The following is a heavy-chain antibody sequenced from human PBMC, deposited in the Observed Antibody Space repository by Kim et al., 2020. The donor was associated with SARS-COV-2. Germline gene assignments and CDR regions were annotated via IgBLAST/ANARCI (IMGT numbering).Heavy chain of an antibody. J-gene: IGHJ6*02. V-gene: IGHV3-48*03. Sequence: KGRFTISRDNAKNSLYLQMNSLRAEDTAVYYCARESQQLAIEDYYYGMDVWGQGTTVTVSS. D-gene: IGHD6-13*01. CDR3: ARESQQLAIEDYYYGMDV.